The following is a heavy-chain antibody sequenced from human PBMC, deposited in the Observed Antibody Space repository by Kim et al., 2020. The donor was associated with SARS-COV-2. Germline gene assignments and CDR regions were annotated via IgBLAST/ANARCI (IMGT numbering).Heavy chain of an antibody. CDR1: GGSISSSSYY. CDR3: ARLTRGVITPPGLLDY. D-gene: IGHD3-10*01. Sequence: SETLSLTCTVSGGSISSSSYYWGWIRQPPGKGLEWIGSIYYSGSTYYNPSLKSRVTISVDTSKNQFSLKLSSVTAADTAVYYCARLTRGVITPPGLLDY. J-gene: IGHJ4*01. V-gene: IGHV4-39*01. CDR2: IYYSGST.